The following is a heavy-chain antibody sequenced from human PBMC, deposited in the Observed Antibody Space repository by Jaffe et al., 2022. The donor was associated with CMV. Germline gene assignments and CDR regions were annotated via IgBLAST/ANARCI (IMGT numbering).Heavy chain of an antibody. CDR3: ARGRGSSGSPFDY. CDR1: GGSISSYY. CDR2: IYYSGST. J-gene: IGHJ4*02. V-gene: IGHV4-59*01. D-gene: IGHD3-22*01. Sequence: QVQLQESGPGLVKPSETLSLTCTVSGGSISSYYWSWIRQPPGKGLEWIGYIYYSGSTNYNPSLKSRVTISVDTSKNQFSLKLSSVTAADTAVYYCARGRGSSGSPFDYWGQGTLVTVSS.